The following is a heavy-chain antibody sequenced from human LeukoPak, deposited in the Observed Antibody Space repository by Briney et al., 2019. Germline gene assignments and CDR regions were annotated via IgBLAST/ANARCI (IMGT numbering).Heavy chain of an antibody. V-gene: IGHV4-34*01. CDR3: ARDDDGFDF. J-gene: IGHJ4*02. Sequence: SETLSLTCAVYGGSFSGYYWSWLRQPPGKGLEWIGENNHSGSTNYNPSLKSRVTISVDTSKNQFSLKLSSVTAADTAVYYCARDDDGFDFWGQGTLVTVSS. CDR2: NNHSGST. D-gene: IGHD1-1*01. CDR1: GGSFSGYY.